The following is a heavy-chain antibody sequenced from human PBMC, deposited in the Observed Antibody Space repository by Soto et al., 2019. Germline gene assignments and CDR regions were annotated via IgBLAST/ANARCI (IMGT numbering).Heavy chain of an antibody. CDR2: IWYDGSNK. CDR1: GFTFSSYG. Sequence: GGSLRLSCAASGFTFSSYGMHWVRQAPGKGLEWVAVIWYDGSNKYYADSVKGRFTISRDNSKNTLYLQMNSLRAEDTAVYYCARDRWYQLRTYYYYYGMDVWGQGTMVTVSS. J-gene: IGHJ6*02. D-gene: IGHD2-2*01. V-gene: IGHV3-33*01. CDR3: ARDRWYQLRTYYYYYGMDV.